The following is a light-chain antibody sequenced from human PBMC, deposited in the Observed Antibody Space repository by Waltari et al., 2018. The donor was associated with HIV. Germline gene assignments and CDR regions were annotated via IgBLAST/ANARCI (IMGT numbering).Light chain of an antibody. CDR3: SSYTSSSTPRV. CDR2: EVS. J-gene: IGLJ3*02. CDR1: SSDVGGYNF. Sequence: QSALTQPASVSGSPGQSITISCPGTSSDVGGYNFVSWYQQHPGKAPKLMIYEVSNRPSGVSNRFSGSKAGNTASLTISRLQAEDEADYYCSSYTSSSTPRVFGGGTKLTVL. V-gene: IGLV2-14*01.